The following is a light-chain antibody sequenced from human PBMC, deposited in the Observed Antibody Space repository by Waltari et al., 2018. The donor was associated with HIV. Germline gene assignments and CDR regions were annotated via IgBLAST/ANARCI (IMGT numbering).Light chain of an antibody. CDR2: SNN. J-gene: IGLJ1*01. Sequence: QSVLTQPPSASGTPGQRVTISCSGSRSNIGSNTVHWYQQLPGTAPKVLIYSNNQRPSGVPDRLSGSKSGTSASLAISGLQSDDEADYYCATWDDSLNGYVFGTGTKVTVL. V-gene: IGLV1-44*01. CDR3: ATWDDSLNGYV. CDR1: RSNIGSNT.